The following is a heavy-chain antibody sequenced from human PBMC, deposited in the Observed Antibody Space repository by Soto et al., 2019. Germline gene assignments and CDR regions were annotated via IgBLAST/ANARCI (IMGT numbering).Heavy chain of an antibody. J-gene: IGHJ6*02. V-gene: IGHV1-69*19. CDR1: AGTFSSYS. D-gene: IGHD2-21*01. CDR3: ARGVVEVRAVGYYYYAMDA. Sequence: QVQMVQSGAEVKKPGTSVKVSCKAAAGTFSSYSITWVRQAPGQWLAGMGGIIPMLGTPNNAQKFQGRVTITADQSTRTAYMELTSLRSEDTAVYYCARGVVEVRAVGYYYYAMDAWGQGTTVTVSS. CDR2: IIPMLGTP.